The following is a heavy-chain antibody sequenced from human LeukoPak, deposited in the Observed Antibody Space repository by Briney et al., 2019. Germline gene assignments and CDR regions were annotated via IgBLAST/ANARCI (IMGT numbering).Heavy chain of an antibody. CDR1: RFTFSSYS. Sequence: GGSLRLSCAASRFTFSSYSMNWVRQAPGKGLEWVSSISSSGNYIYYADSVKGRFTIYRDNAKSSLYLQMNSLRAEDTAVYYCARDSIQQQLVLEDRGYPYYFEHWGQGTLVTVSS. CDR2: ISSSGNYI. CDR3: ARDSIQQQLVLEDRGYPYYFEH. J-gene: IGHJ4*02. D-gene: IGHD6-13*01. V-gene: IGHV3-21*01.